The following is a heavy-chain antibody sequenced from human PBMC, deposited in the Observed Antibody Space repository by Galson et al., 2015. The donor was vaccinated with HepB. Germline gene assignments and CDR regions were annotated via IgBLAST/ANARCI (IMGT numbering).Heavy chain of an antibody. J-gene: IGHJ4*02. CDR3: ARFFWSVDGLRFDY. CDR1: GFTFSSYE. CDR2: ISSSGSTI. Sequence: SLRLSCADSGFTFSSYEMNWVRQAPGKGLEWVSYISSSGSTIYYADSVKGRFTISRDNAKNSLYLQMNSLRAEDTAVYYCARFFWSVDGLRFDYWGQGTLVTVSS. D-gene: IGHD3-3*01. V-gene: IGHV3-48*03.